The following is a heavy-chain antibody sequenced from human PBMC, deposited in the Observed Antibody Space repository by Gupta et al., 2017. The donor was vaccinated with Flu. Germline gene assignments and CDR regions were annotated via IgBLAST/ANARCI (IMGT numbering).Heavy chain of an antibody. CDR3: ARGEYRYDSSGYFRMDF. D-gene: IGHD3-22*01. J-gene: IGHJ1*01. CDR1: GFTFSHYN. CDR2: ISSSGTTV. V-gene: IGHV3-48*03. Sequence: EESGGDLVQAGGSLRLSCVASGFTFSHYNVNWGRQAPGKGLEWVSYISSSGTTVYYADSVQGRFTVSRDNAKSSLFLQMDSLRVEDTAVYYCARGEYRYDSSGYFRMDFWGQGTRVTVSS.